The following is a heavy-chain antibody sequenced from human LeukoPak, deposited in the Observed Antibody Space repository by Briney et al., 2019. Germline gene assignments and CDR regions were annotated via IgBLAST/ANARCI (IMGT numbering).Heavy chain of an antibody. V-gene: IGHV1-18*01. CDR3: ASQGQQRHYYYYGMDV. CDR1: GYTFTSYG. Sequence: PVASVKVSCKASGYTFTSYGISWVRQAPGQGLEWMGWISAYNGNTNYAQKLQGRVTMTTDTSTSTAYMELRSLRSDDTAVYYCASQGQQRHYYYYGMDVWGQGTTVTVSS. D-gene: IGHD6-13*01. CDR2: ISAYNGNT. J-gene: IGHJ6*02.